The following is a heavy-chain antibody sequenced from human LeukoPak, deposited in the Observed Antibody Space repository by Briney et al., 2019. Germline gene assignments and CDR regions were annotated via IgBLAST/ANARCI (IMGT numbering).Heavy chain of an antibody. V-gene: IGHV4-4*08. D-gene: IGHD2-15*01. CDR1: GGSISNHY. Sequence: SETLSLTCTVSGGSISNHYWSWIRQPPGKGLEWIGFIYATGRTDYNPSFTSRATVSVDMSNNQFSLELTSVTAAVTAMYYCARYFEVAGRWYLDYWGQGTLVTVSS. CDR3: ARYFEVAGRWYLDY. J-gene: IGHJ4*02. CDR2: IYATGRT.